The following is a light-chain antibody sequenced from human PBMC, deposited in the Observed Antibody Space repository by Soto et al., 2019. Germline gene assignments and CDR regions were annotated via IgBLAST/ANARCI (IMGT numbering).Light chain of an antibody. Sequence: EVVLTQSPGTLSLSPGERATLFCRASQSLTKNYLAWYQQRPGQVPRLLIYDASRRVTGISDRFSGSGSGTDFTLTISRLEPEDSAVYYCQQYRGTPLVTLGGGTKVEI. CDR1: QSLTKNY. V-gene: IGKV3-20*01. CDR2: DAS. CDR3: QQYRGTPLVT. J-gene: IGKJ4*02.